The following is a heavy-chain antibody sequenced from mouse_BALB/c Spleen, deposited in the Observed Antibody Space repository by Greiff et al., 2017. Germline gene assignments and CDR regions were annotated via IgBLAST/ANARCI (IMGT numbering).Heavy chain of an antibody. CDR3: ARDGDYYGYGFAY. D-gene: IGHD1-2*01. CDR2: IRNKANGYTT. Sequence: EVMLVESGGGLVQPGGSLRLSCATSGFTFTDYYMSWVRQPPGKALEWLGFIRNKANGYTTEYSASVKGRFTISRDNSQSILYLQMNTLRAEDSATYYCARDGDYYGYGFAYWGQGTLVTVSA. CDR1: GFTFTDYY. J-gene: IGHJ3*01. V-gene: IGHV7-3*02.